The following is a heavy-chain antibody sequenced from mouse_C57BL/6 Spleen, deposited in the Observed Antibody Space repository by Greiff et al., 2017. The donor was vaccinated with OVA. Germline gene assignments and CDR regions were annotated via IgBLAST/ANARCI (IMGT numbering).Heavy chain of an antibody. Sequence: QVQLKESGPELVKPGASVKISCKASGYAFSSSWMNWVKQRPGKGLEWIGRIYPGDGDTNYNGKFKGKATLTASKSSSTAYMQLSSLTSEDSAVYFCARSYGSRGSYYFDYWGQGTTLTVSS. CDR2: IYPGDGDT. CDR3: ARSYGSRGSYYFDY. V-gene: IGHV1-82*01. D-gene: IGHD1-1*01. CDR1: GYAFSSSW. J-gene: IGHJ2*01.